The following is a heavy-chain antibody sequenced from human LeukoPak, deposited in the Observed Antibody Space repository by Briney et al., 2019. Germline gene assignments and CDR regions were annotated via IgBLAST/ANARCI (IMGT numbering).Heavy chain of an antibody. Sequence: PGGSLRLSCAASGFTFSTYSMNWVRQAPGKGLEWVSYISSSSNTIYYADSVKGRLTISRDNAKNSLYLQMNSLRAEDTAVYYCARVPLASYYFDYWGQGTLVTVSS. D-gene: IGHD2-21*01. CDR1: GFTFSTYS. V-gene: IGHV3-48*01. J-gene: IGHJ4*02. CDR3: ARVPLASYYFDY. CDR2: ISSSSNTI.